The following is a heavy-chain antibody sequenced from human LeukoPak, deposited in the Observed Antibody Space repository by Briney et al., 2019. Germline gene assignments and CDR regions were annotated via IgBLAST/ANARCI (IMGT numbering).Heavy chain of an antibody. Sequence: GGSLRLSCAASGFIFSSYPMSWVRQAPEKGLEWVAGISGSGGSTYYADSVKGRFTISRDNSKNTLYLQMNSLRAEDTAVYYCAKAAEQIAVAECWDYWGQGTLVTVSS. CDR2: ISGSGGST. V-gene: IGHV3-23*01. CDR1: GFIFSSYP. D-gene: IGHD6-19*01. J-gene: IGHJ4*02. CDR3: AKAAEQIAVAECWDY.